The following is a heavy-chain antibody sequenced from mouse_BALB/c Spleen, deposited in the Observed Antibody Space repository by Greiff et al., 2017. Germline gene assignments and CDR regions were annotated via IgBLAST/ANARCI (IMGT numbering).Heavy chain of an antibody. D-gene: IGHD4-1*02. V-gene: IGHV3-2*02. CDR3: ATNWNYAMDY. CDR2: ISYSGST. Sequence: EVMLVESGPGLVKPSQSLSLTCTVTGYSITSDYAWNWIRQFPGNKLEWMGYISYSGSTSYNPSLKSRISITRDTSKNQFFLQLNSVTTEDTATYYCATNWNYAMDYWGQGTSVTVSS. J-gene: IGHJ4*01. CDR1: GYSITSDYA.